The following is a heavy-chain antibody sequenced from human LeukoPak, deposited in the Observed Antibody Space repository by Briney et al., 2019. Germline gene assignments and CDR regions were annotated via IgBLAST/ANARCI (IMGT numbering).Heavy chain of an antibody. CDR2: IKSKTDGGTT. CDR1: GFTFSDYY. Sequence: GGSLRLSCAASGFTFSDYYMIWIRQAPGKGLEWVGRIKSKTDGGTTDYAAPVKGRFTISRDDSRHTLYLQVNSLKTEDTAVYYCTTGNWGSFSYWGQGTLVTVSS. V-gene: IGHV3-15*01. J-gene: IGHJ4*02. CDR3: TTGNWGSFSY. D-gene: IGHD7-27*01.